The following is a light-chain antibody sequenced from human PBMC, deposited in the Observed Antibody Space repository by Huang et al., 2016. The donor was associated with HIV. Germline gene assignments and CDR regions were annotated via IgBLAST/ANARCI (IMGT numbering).Light chain of an antibody. CDR1: QSIATY. CDR3: QQSYNSPWT. CDR2: AAS. J-gene: IGKJ1*01. V-gene: IGKV1-39*01. Sequence: DIQMTQSPSSLSASVGDRVTITCRASQSIATYLNWYHQKPGKAPKLLIYAASSLQSGAPSRFNGSGSGTEFALTISSLQSEDLATYFCQQSYNSPWTFGQGTKVEV.